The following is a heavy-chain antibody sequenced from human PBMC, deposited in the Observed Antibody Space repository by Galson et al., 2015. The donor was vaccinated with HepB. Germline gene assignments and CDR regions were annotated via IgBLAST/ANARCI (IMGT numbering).Heavy chain of an antibody. CDR2: VNHSGST. D-gene: IGHD3-3*01. V-gene: IGHV4-34*01. Sequence: LSLTCAVYGGSFNTYYWSWIRQPPGKGLEWIGEVNHSGSTNYNPSPKSRVTISVDTSKNRFSLKLSSVTAADTAVYYCARAVYYDFWNGFGPWGQGTLVTVSS. CDR3: ARAVYYDFWNGFGP. CDR1: GGSFNTYY. J-gene: IGHJ5*02.